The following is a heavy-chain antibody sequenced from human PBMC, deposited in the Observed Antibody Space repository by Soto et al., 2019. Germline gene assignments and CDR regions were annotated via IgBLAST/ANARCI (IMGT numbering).Heavy chain of an antibody. CDR2: MNPDTGHT. CDR3: ARVRKTRYTYGSPGGPLSK. J-gene: IGHJ4*02. D-gene: IGHD5-18*01. V-gene: IGHV1-8*01. CDR1: GYIFTSYD. Sequence: QVQLVQSGAEVRQPGASVKVSCEASGYIFTSYDFSWVRQAAGQGLEWMGWMNPDTGHTGYAQRFQGRLTLTRNTSITTAYMELNSLTSDDTAIYYCARVRKTRYTYGSPGGPLSKWGQGTLVTVTS.